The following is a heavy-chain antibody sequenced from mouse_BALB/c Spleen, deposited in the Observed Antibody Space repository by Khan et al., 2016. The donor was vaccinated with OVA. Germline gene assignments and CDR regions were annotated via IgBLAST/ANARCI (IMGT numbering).Heavy chain of an antibody. V-gene: IGHV3-2*02. CDR1: GYSITSGYA. CDR2: ISYSGVT. D-gene: IGHD1-1*01. J-gene: IGHJ2*01. Sequence: EVQLQESGPGLVKPSQSLSLTCTVTGYSITSGYAWNWIRQFPGNKLEWMGYISYSGVTSYTPSLKSRISITRDTSKKHFFLQLNSVTTEDTATYYCARGNYYGYYFDYWGQGTTLTVSS. CDR3: ARGNYYGYYFDY.